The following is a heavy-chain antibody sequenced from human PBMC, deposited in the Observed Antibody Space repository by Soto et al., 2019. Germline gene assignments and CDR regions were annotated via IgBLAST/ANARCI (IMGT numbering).Heavy chain of an antibody. V-gene: IGHV1-58*01. J-gene: IGHJ3*02. Sequence: AASVKVSCKASGFTFTSSAVQWVRQARGQRLEWIGWIVVGSGNTNYAQKFQERVTITRDMSTSTAYMELSSLRSEDKAVYYCAARSNLFQATDAFDIWGQGTMVTVSS. CDR1: GFTFTSSA. CDR3: AARSNLFQATDAFDI. CDR2: IVVGSGNT. D-gene: IGHD2-21*01.